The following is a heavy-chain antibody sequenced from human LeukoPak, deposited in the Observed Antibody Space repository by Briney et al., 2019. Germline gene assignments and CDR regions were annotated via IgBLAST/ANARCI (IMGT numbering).Heavy chain of an antibody. V-gene: IGHV4-59*01. D-gene: IGHD3/OR15-3a*01. CDR2: IYYSGST. CDR1: GGSISSYY. Sequence: SETLSLTCTVSGGSISSYYWSWIRQPPGKGLEWIGYIYYSGSTNYNPSLKSRVTISVDTSKNQFSLKLSSVTAADTAVYYCARTDWHYFLYWGQGTLVTVSS. CDR3: ARTDWHYFLY. J-gene: IGHJ4*02.